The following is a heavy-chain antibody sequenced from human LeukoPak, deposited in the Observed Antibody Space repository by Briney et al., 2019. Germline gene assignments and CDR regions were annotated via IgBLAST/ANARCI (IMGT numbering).Heavy chain of an antibody. D-gene: IGHD6-13*01. CDR1: GYTFTSYD. CDR2: MNPNSGNT. V-gene: IGHV1-8*01. J-gene: IGHJ5*02. Sequence: ASVKVSCKASGYTFTSYDINWVRQATGQGLEWMGWMNPNSGNTGYAQKFQGRVTMTRNTSISTAYMELSSLRSEDTAVYYCARILGSSWGNDVDWFDPWGQGTLVTVSS. CDR3: ARILGSSWGNDVDWFDP.